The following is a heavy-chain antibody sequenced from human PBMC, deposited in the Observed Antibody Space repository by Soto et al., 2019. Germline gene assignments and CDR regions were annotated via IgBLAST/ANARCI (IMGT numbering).Heavy chain of an antibody. J-gene: IGHJ4*02. CDR2: IYYSGST. CDR3: ARRTEPYYFNSGDYFDY. CDR1: GGSISSSSYY. D-gene: IGHD3-22*01. Sequence: PSETLSLTCTVSGGSISSSSYYWGWIRQPPGKGLEWIGSIYYSGSTYYNPSLKSRVTISVDTSKNQFSLKLSSVTAADTAVYYCARRTEPYYFNSGDYFDYWGQGTLVTVSS. V-gene: IGHV4-39*01.